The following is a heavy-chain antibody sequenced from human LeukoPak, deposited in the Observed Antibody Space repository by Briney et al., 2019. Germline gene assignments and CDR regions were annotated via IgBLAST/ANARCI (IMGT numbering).Heavy chain of an antibody. CDR3: AKIAPMGNGYLDY. CDR2: IRYDESDK. D-gene: IGHD2-8*01. J-gene: IGHJ4*02. CDR1: GFTFSSYE. V-gene: IGHV3-30*02. Sequence: HPGGSLRLSCAASGFTFSSYEMNWVRQAPGKGLEWVSFIRYDESDKYYADSVKGRFTISRDNSENTLYLEMNSLRPEDTALYYCAKIAPMGNGYLDYWGQGTLVIVSS.